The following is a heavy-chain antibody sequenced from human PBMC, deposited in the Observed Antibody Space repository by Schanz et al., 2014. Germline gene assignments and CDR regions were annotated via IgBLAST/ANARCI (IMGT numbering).Heavy chain of an antibody. J-gene: IGHJ4*02. CDR1: GFTFTTFA. Sequence: EQVLESGGGFVQPGGSLRLSCATSGFTFTTFAMTWVRQAPGKGLEWVSVINSRNEVFSIDSVRGRFTIFRDNPKKSAYLQMNSLRADDTAVYYCSRGIVGGLDCWGQGTLVTVSS. D-gene: IGHD3-16*01. CDR2: INSRNEV. V-gene: IGHV3-21*01. CDR3: SRGIVGGLDC.